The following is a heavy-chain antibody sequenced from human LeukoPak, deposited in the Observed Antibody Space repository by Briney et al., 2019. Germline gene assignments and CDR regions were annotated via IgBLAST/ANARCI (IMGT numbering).Heavy chain of an antibody. V-gene: IGHV4-61*01. CDR1: GASVNSGSHY. CDR2: MYYSGTT. D-gene: IGHD3-10*01. CDR3: ASREGITMVRGVRH. J-gene: IGHJ4*02. Sequence: SETLSLTCTVSGASVNSGSHYWSWFRQPPGKGLEWIGYMYYSGTTNYNPPLKSRVTMSVDTSKNQFSLKLSSVTAADTAVYYCASREGITMVRGVRHWGQGTLVTVSS.